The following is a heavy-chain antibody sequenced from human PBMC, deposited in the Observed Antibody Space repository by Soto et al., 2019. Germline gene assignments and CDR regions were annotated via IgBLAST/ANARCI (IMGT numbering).Heavy chain of an antibody. V-gene: IGHV1-69*08. CDR3: ARDGRYCSSTSCYLGGLGY. Sequence: QVQLVQSGAEVKKPGSSVKVSCKASGGTFSSYTISWVRQAPGQGLEWMGRIIPILGIANYAQKFQGRVTITADKSTSTAYMELSSLRSEDTAVYYCARDGRYCSSTSCYLGGLGYWGQGTLVTVSS. D-gene: IGHD2-2*01. CDR2: IIPILGIA. J-gene: IGHJ4*02. CDR1: GGTFSSYT.